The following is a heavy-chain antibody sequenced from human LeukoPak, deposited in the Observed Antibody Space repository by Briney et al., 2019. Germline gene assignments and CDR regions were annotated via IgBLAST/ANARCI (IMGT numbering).Heavy chain of an antibody. J-gene: IGHJ4*02. V-gene: IGHV3-74*01. D-gene: IGHD3-10*01. CDR1: GFRFSDFW. CDR3: ASDRVLGSGSLDN. CDR2: IRGDGYDT. Sequence: GGSLRLSCTASGFRFSDFWMHWVRQAPGKGLVWVSRIRGDGYDTNYADPVKGRFTISRDNAQNTLYLQMNSLRAEDTAVYYCASDRVLGSGSLDNWGQGTLVTVSS.